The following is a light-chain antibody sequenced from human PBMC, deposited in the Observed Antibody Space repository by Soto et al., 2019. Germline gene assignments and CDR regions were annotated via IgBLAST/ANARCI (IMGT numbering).Light chain of an antibody. V-gene: IGKV3-20*01. CDR2: GAS. J-gene: IGKJ5*01. CDR1: QSVSRR. CDR3: QHCGETPIT. Sequence: EMVVTQSPGTLSLSPGGRATLSCRASQSVSRRLAWYQHRPGQSPRLLISGASMRASGVPVRFSGSGSGTDFTLTISRLEPEDLAVYYCQHCGETPITFGLGTRLAIK.